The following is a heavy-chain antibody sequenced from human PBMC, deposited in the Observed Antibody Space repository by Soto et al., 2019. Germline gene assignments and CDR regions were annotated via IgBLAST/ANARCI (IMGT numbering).Heavy chain of an antibody. J-gene: IGHJ4*02. V-gene: IGHV4-31*03. CDR1: GGSISRNVYY. CDR3: ARGLTTLYYFDS. Sequence: QVQLQESGPGLVKSSQTLSLTCSVSGGSISRNVYYWTWLRQHPGKGLEWIGHIYYAGSTYSNPALKSRLSRSLATSKNQFSLKLSSVTAADTAVYYCARGLTTLYYFDSWGQGTLVSVSS. D-gene: IGHD1-1*01. CDR2: IYYAGST.